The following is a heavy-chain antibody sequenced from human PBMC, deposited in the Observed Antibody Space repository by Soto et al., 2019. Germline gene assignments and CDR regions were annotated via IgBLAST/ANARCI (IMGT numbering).Heavy chain of an antibody. V-gene: IGHV3-23*01. D-gene: IGHD2-2*01. CDR3: ARELYCSSTSCYGMDV. CDR2: ISGSGGST. J-gene: IGHJ6*02. Sequence: EVQLLESGGGLVQPGGSLRLSCAASGFTFSSYAMSWVRQAPGKGLEWVSAISGSGGSTYYADSVKGRFTISRDNSKNTLYLQMNSLRAEDTAVYYCARELYCSSTSCYGMDVWGQGTTVTVSS. CDR1: GFTFSSYA.